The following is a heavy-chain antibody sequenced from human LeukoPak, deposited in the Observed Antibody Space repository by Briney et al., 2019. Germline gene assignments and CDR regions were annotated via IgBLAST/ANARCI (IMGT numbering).Heavy chain of an antibody. D-gene: IGHD5-24*01. V-gene: IGHV3-21*01. CDR1: GFTFSSYT. CDR2: ISSRSSYI. Sequence: GGSLRLSCAASGFTFSSYTMSWVRQAPGKGLEWVSSISSRSSYIYYAGSVKGRFTISRDNAKNSLYLRMNSLRDEDTAVYYCARLPSGLQAFDYWGQGTLVTVSS. J-gene: IGHJ4*02. CDR3: ARLPSGLQAFDY.